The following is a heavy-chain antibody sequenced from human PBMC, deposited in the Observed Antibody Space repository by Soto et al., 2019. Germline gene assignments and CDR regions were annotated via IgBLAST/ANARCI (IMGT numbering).Heavy chain of an antibody. J-gene: IGHJ5*02. CDR3: ARTVGWLDP. D-gene: IGHD1-26*01. CDR1: GGSGSINSAA. Sequence: SQTLALTGAMSGGSGSINSAAWNWIRQSPSRGLEWLGRTYYRSKWYKEYAASVKSRITINPDTSKNQFSLQLNSVSPEDTAVYYCARTVGWLDPWGQGSLVTSPQ. CDR2: TYYRSKWYK. V-gene: IGHV6-1*01.